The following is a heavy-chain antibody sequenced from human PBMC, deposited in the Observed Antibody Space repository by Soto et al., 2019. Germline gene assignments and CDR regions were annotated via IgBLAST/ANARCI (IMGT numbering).Heavy chain of an antibody. CDR1: GYTFTNYY. V-gene: IGHV1-46*04. CDR3: ARDNSAATGVLDH. Sequence: SVKVSCKASGYTFTNYYLHWVRQAPGQGLEWVGMINPSARSASCAQKLRGRLTMDRDTSTTTVYMELSRLTFEDTAVYFCARDNSAATGVLDHWGQGTLLSGSS. D-gene: IGHD1-1*01. CDR2: INPSARSA. J-gene: IGHJ4*02.